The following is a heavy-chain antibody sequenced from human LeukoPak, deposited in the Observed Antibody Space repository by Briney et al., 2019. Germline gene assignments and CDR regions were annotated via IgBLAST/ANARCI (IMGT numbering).Heavy chain of an antibody. Sequence: ASVKVSCKASGGTFNSYAISWVRQAPGQGLEWMGRIIPILGIANYAQKFQGRVTITADKSTSTAYMELSSLRSEDTAVYYCAREHAGYYYDSSGYQSWGQGTLVTVSS. V-gene: IGHV1-69*04. D-gene: IGHD3-22*01. CDR2: IIPILGIA. J-gene: IGHJ4*02. CDR1: GGTFNSYA. CDR3: AREHAGYYYDSSGYQS.